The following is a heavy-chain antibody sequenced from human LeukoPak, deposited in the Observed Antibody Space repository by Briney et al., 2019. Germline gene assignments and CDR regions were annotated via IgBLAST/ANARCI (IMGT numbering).Heavy chain of an antibody. V-gene: IGHV3-23*01. CDR2: TSSSDAGT. J-gene: IGHJ4*02. CDR1: GFTLSSYA. D-gene: IGHD3-10*01. CDR3: AKSPGSRSYPHYFDY. Sequence: GGSLRLSCAASGFTLSSYAMSWVRQAPGKGLEWVSATSSSDAGTYYAESVRGRFTISRDNSKDTLYLQMNSLRAEDTAVYYCAKSPGSRSYPHYFDYWGQGTLVTVSS.